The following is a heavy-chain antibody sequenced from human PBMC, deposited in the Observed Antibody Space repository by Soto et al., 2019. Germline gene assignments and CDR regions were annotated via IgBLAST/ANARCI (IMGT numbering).Heavy chain of an antibody. CDR1: GFTFDDYT. J-gene: IGHJ4*02. CDR2: ISWDGGST. D-gene: IGHD2-21*01. V-gene: IGHV3-43*01. CDR3: AKGGQGMHKYYFDY. Sequence: EVQLVESGGVVVQPGGSLRLSCAASGFTFDDYTMHWVRQAPGKGLEWVSLISWDGGSTYYADSVKGRFTISRDNSKNSLYLQMNSLRTEDTALYYCAKGGQGMHKYYFDYWGQGTLVTVSS.